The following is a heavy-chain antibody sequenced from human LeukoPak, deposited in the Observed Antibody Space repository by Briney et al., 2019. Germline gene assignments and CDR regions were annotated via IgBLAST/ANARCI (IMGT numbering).Heavy chain of an antibody. CDR3: TRRGRAPSNWFDP. J-gene: IGHJ5*02. CDR1: GYDFTTYW. D-gene: IGHD2-8*01. Sequence: GESLKISCKGSGYDFTTYWIAWVRQMPGKGLEWMGIIYPGDSDTGYNPSFQGQVTISADTSINTAYLQWSSLRASDTAIYYCTRRGRAPSNWFDPWGQGTLVTVSS. V-gene: IGHV5-51*01. CDR2: IYPGDSDT.